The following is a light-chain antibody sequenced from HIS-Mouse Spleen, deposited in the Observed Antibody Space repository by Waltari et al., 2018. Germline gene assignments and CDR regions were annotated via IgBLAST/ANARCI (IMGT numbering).Light chain of an antibody. CDR3: SSYTSSSTQV. J-gene: IGLJ3*02. CDR2: EVS. CDR1: RSYIGRQHH. Sequence: QSALTQPASVSGSPGQSITTPGPGPRSYIGRQHHCSWYQQHPAKAPKLMIYEVSNRPSGVSNRFSGSKSGNTASLTISGLQAEDEADYYCSSYTSSSTQVFGGGTKLTVL. V-gene: IGLV2-14*01.